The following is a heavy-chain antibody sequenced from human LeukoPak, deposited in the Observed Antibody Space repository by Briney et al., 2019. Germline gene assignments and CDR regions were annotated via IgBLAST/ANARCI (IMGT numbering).Heavy chain of an antibody. CDR2: IKEDGSEK. J-gene: IGHJ6*04. CDR1: GFTFSSHW. Sequence: GGSLRLSCAASGFTFSSHWMSWVRQAPGKGLEWVASIKEDGSEKYYVDSVKGRFSISRDDAKNSLHLQMNSLRGEDTAVYYCARDRLGGMDVWGKGTSVTVSS. CDR3: ARDRLGGMDV. V-gene: IGHV3-7*01. D-gene: IGHD5-12*01.